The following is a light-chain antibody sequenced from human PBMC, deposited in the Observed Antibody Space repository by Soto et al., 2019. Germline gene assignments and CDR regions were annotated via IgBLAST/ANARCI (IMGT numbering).Light chain of an antibody. CDR1: SSDVGVYDY. Sequence: QSALTQPSSVSGSPGQSVTISCTGTSSDVGVYDYVSWYQHHPGKAPKLMIYDVNKRPSGVPDRFSGSKSCNTASLTISGLQAEDEAHYYCCSYAGSYTYVVFGGGTKLTVL. CDR2: DVN. V-gene: IGLV2-11*01. CDR3: CSYAGSYTYVV. J-gene: IGLJ2*01.